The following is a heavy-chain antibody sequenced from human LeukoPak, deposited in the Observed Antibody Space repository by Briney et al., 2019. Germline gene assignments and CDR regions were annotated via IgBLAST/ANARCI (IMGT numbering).Heavy chain of an antibody. Sequence: GGSLRLSCTASGFTFSSYSMNWVRQAPGKGLEWVSSFSSSGTYIFYGDAVMGRFTMSRDNAKNSVYLEMNSLRADDTAVYYCARGGDIVDVPIAGFDYWGQGALVTVSS. CDR3: ARGGDIVDVPIAGFDY. CDR1: GFTFSSYS. D-gene: IGHD2-15*01. V-gene: IGHV3-21*06. J-gene: IGHJ4*02. CDR2: FSSSGTYI.